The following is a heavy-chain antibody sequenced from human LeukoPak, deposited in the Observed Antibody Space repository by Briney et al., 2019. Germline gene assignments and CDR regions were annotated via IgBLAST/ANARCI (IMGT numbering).Heavy chain of an antibody. CDR2: INHIRST. J-gene: IGHJ4*02. Sequence: KPSERLSLTCAVYGESFSGYYWSWIRQPPGKGLEWIGEINHIRSTKYNQSLKSRVTISVDTSKNQVSLKLSSVTAADTAVYYCARQYCSSINCCFDYWGQGTLVPVSS. CDR3: ARQYCSSINCCFDY. CDR1: GESFSGYY. V-gene: IGHV4-34*01. D-gene: IGHD2-2*01.